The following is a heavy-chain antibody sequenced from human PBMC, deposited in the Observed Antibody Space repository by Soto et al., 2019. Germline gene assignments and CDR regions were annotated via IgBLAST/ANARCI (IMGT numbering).Heavy chain of an antibody. CDR1: GFTISSYW. CDR2: IWYDGTNK. V-gene: IGHV3-33*08. CDR3: ARDLGALDDVGRYGDFDS. D-gene: IGHD6-19*01. J-gene: IGHJ4*02. Sequence: PGGSLRLSCAASGFTISSYWMHWVRQAPGKGLEWVAVIWYDGTNKFYADSVKARFTVSRDNSKNTLYLDMNSLRAEDTAVYYCARDLGALDDVGRYGDFDSWGQGTPVTVSS.